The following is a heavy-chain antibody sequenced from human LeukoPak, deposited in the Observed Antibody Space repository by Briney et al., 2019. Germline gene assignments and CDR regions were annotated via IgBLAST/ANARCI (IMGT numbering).Heavy chain of an antibody. V-gene: IGHV3-23*01. CDR2: ISGSGGST. D-gene: IGHD3-10*01. CDR3: AKWTGYYGSGSSRYFDY. CDR1: GFTFSSYA. J-gene: IGHJ4*02. Sequence: GGSLRLSCAASGFTFSSYAMSWVHQAPGKGLEWVSAISGSGGSTYYADSVKGRFTISRDNSKNTLYLQMNSLRAEDTAVYYCAKWTGYYGSGSSRYFDYWGQGTLVTVSS.